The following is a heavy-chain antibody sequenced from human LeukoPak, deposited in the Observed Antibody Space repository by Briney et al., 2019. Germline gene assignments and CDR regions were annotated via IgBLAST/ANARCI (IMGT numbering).Heavy chain of an antibody. D-gene: IGHD3-10*01. Sequence: GGSLRLSCAASGFTVSRNYMSWVRQAPGKGLEWVSSISSSSSYIYYADSVKGRFTISRDNAKNSLYLQMNSLRAEDTAVYYCARDRIRAVYYGSGSYDPWFDPWGQGTLVTVSS. V-gene: IGHV3-21*01. CDR2: ISSSSSYI. J-gene: IGHJ5*02. CDR1: GFTVSRNY. CDR3: ARDRIRAVYYGSGSYDPWFDP.